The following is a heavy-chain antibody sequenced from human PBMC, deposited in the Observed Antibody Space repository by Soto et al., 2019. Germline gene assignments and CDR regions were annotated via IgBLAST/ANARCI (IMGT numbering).Heavy chain of an antibody. CDR2: IYYSGST. D-gene: IGHD3-16*01. J-gene: IGHJ5*02. Sequence: QVQLQESGPGLVKPSQTLSLTCTVSGGSISSGGYYWSWIRQHPGKGLEWIGYIYYSGSTYYNPSLRSRVTISVATSKNQFSLKLSSVTAADTAVYYCARVWRFVGGNWFDPWGQGTLVTVSS. V-gene: IGHV4-31*03. CDR3: ARVWRFVGGNWFDP. CDR1: GGSISSGGYY.